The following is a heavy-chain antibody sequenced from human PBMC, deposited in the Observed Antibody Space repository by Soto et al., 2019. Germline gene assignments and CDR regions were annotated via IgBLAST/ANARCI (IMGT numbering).Heavy chain of an antibody. J-gene: IGHJ5*02. Sequence: SETLSLTCTVYGGSISSYYWSCIRQPPGKGLEWIGYIYYSGSTNYNPSLKSRVTISVDTSKNQFSLKLSSVTAADTAVYYCARTRNWFAPWGQGTLVTIS. CDR1: GGSISSYY. CDR3: ARTRNWFAP. V-gene: IGHV4-59*08. CDR2: IYYSGST.